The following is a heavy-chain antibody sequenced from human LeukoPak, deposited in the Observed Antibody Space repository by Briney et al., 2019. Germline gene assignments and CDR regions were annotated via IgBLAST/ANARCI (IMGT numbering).Heavy chain of an antibody. D-gene: IGHD3-10*01. Sequence: GASVKVSCKASGYTSTSYDINWVRQATGQGLEWMGWMNPNSGNTGYAQKFQGRVTMTRNTSISTAYMELSSRRSEDTAVYYCAVGELFRLVDYWGQGTLVTVSS. CDR3: AVGELFRLVDY. CDR1: GYTSTSYD. CDR2: MNPNSGNT. J-gene: IGHJ4*02. V-gene: IGHV1-8*01.